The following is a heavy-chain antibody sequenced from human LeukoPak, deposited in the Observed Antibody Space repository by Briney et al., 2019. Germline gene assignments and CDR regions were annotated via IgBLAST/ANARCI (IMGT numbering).Heavy chain of an antibody. J-gene: IGHJ4*02. D-gene: IGHD6-19*01. Sequence: GGSLRLSCAASGFTFDDYTMHWVRQAPGKGLEWVSGISWNSGTIDYADSVKGRFTISRDNAKNSLYLQMNSLRAEDTALYYCAKVRAVAAGVDYWGQGTLVTVSS. CDR3: AKVRAVAAGVDY. V-gene: IGHV3-9*01. CDR1: GFTFDDYT. CDR2: ISWNSGTI.